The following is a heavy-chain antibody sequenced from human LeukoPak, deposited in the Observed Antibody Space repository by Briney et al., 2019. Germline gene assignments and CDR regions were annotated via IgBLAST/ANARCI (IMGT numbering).Heavy chain of an antibody. CDR1: GASISSAGYY. J-gene: IGHJ3*02. Sequence: SQTLSLTCTVSGASISSAGYYWSWIRQHPGKGLEWIGSIYYSGSTYYNPSLKSRVTISVDTSKNQFSLKLSSVTAADTAVYYCARYGGDGSITPFDIWGQGTMVTVSS. CDR3: ARYGGDGSITPFDI. D-gene: IGHD5-24*01. V-gene: IGHV4-31*03. CDR2: IYYSGST.